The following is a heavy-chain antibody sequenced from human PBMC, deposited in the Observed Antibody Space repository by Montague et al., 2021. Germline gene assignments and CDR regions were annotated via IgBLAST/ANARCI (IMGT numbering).Heavy chain of an antibody. CDR1: GDSISSGGYS. J-gene: IGHJ3*02. CDR3: ARGIPAHYYDSSGDAFDI. V-gene: IGHV4-30-2*01. D-gene: IGHD3-22*01. Sequence: TRSLTCVVSGDSISSGGYSWSWIRQPPGKGLEWIGYIYHTGSASHNPSLKSRVIISVDRAKNHFSLKLSSVTAADTAVYYCARGIPAHYYDSSGDAFDIWGRGTMVTVSS. CDR2: IYHTGSA.